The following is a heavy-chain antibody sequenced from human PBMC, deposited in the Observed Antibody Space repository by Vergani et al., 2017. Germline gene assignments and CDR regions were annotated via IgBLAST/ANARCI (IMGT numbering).Heavy chain of an antibody. J-gene: IGHJ4*01. CDR3: TRSKCSGTTCYGHYFDL. D-gene: IGHD2-2*01. CDR2: IKSDGRT. Sequence: VELLESGGGLAQPGGSLRVSCSASGFRVTTYYMRWVRQAPGKGLEWVSVIKSDGRTSYAESVRGRFTISRDTSRNGVYLQMNILRVEDTGVYYCTRSKCSGTTCYGHYFDLWGHGILVTVSS. CDR1: GFRVTTYY. V-gene: IGHV3-66*02.